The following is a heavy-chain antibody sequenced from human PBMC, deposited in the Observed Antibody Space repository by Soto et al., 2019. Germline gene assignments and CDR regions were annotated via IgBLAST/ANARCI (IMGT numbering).Heavy chain of an antibody. Sequence: SETLSLTCAVSSGSISSSNWWSWVRQPPGKGLEWIGEIYHSGSTNYNPSLKSRVTISVDKSKNQFSLKLSSVTAADTAVYYCARYYDFWSGYAYYYRDIDVWGKGTTVTVSS. CDR1: SGSISSSNW. V-gene: IGHV4-4*02. J-gene: IGHJ6*03. CDR2: IYHSGST. CDR3: ARYYDFWSGYAYYYRDIDV. D-gene: IGHD3-3*01.